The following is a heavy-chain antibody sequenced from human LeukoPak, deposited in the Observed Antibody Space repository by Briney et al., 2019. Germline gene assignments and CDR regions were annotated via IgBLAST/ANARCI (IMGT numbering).Heavy chain of an antibody. Sequence: ASVKVSCKASGYTFTGYYMHWVRQAPGQGLEWMGWINPNGGGTNYAQKFQGRVTMTRDTSISTAYMELSRLRSDDTAVYYCARYTDVVTATRFDYWGQGTLVTVSS. CDR1: GYTFTGYY. J-gene: IGHJ4*02. V-gene: IGHV1-2*02. CDR3: ARYTDVVTATRFDY. D-gene: IGHD2-21*02. CDR2: INPNGGGT.